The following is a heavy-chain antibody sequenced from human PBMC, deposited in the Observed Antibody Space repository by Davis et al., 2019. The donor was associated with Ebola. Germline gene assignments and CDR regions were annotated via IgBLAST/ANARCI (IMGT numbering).Heavy chain of an antibody. J-gene: IGHJ3*02. CDR2: IWYDGSNT. CDR3: AKDNLPDAFDI. V-gene: IGHV3-30*02. CDR1: GFTFSSYG. Sequence: GESLKISCAASGFTFSSYGMHWVRQAPGKGLEWVAVIWYDGSNTYYADSVKGRFTISRDNSKNTLYLQMNSLRAEDTAVYYCAKDNLPDAFDIWGQGTMVTVSS.